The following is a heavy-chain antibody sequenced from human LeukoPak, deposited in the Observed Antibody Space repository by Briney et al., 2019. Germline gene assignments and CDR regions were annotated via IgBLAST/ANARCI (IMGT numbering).Heavy chain of an antibody. CDR3: ARPGIRGDWGY. Sequence: GESLKISCKASGYSFATYWISWVRHMPAKGLEWMGIIYPGDSDTRYSPSFQSQVTISVDKSINTAYLQWGSLKASDTAMYYCARPGIRGDWGYWGQGTLVTVSS. D-gene: IGHD2-21*01. CDR2: IYPGDSDT. CDR1: GYSFATYW. J-gene: IGHJ4*02. V-gene: IGHV5-51*01.